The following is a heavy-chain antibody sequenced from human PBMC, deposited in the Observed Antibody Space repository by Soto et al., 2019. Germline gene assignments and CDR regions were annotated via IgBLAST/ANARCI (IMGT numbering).Heavy chain of an antibody. V-gene: IGHV3-30*18. J-gene: IGHJ6*02. D-gene: IGHD6-19*01. CDR2: ISYDGSNK. CDR1: GFTFSSYG. Sequence: QVQLVESGGGVVQPGGSLRLSCAASGFTFSSYGMHWVRQAPGKGLEWVALISYDGSNKYYADSVKGRFTISRDNSKNALSLNVSSLKPEETAVYYCAKDRDSSGWFSGYYYGVDVWGQGTTVTVSS. CDR3: AKDRDSSGWFSGYYYGVDV.